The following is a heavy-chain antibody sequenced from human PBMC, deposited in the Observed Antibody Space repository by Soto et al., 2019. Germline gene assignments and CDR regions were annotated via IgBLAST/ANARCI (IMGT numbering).Heavy chain of an antibody. D-gene: IGHD1-1*01. CDR2: IIPIFGTA. CDR3: ASPSHWNDVVGMDV. Sequence: SVKVSCKASGGTFSSYAISWVRQAPGQGLEWMGGIIPIFGTANYAQKFQGRVTITADESTSTAYMELSSLRSEDTAVYYCASPSHWNDVVGMDVWGQGTTVTVSS. CDR1: GGTFSSYA. J-gene: IGHJ6*02. V-gene: IGHV1-69*13.